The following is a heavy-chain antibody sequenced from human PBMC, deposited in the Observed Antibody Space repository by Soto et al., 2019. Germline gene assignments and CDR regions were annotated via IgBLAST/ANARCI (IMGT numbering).Heavy chain of an antibody. CDR1: GYTFTSYD. CDR2: MNPNSGNT. Sequence: ASVKVSCKASGYTFTSYDINWVRQATGQGLEWMGWMNPNSGNTGYAQKFQGRVTMTRNTSISTAYMELSSLRSEDTAVYYCARDILNRYYYDSSDYTDYWGQGTLVTVSS. J-gene: IGHJ4*02. CDR3: ARDILNRYYYDSSDYTDY. D-gene: IGHD3-22*01. V-gene: IGHV1-8*01.